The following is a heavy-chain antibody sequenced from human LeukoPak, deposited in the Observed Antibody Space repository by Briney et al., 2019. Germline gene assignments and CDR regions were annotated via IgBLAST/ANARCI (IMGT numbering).Heavy chain of an antibody. V-gene: IGHV3-21*01. J-gene: IGHJ4*02. CDR1: GLTFSSYG. CDR3: ARDTSGYTFDD. CDR2: ISATSNYI. Sequence: PGRSLRLSCAASGLTFSSYGMHWVRQAPGKGLEWVSSISATSNYIYYADSVKGRFTISRDNAKNSLYLQMNSLRAEDTAVYYCARDTSGYTFDDWGQGTLVTVSS. D-gene: IGHD5-18*01.